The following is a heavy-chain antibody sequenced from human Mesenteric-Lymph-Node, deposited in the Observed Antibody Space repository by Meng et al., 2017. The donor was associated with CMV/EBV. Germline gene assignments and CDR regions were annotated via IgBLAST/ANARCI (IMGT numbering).Heavy chain of an antibody. V-gene: IGHV4-39*07. J-gene: IGHJ4*02. D-gene: IGHD3-3*01. CDR2: IYYSGST. CDR3: ARAPDYDFWSGPFDY. CDR1: GGSISSSSYY. Sequence: SETLSLTCTVSGGSISSSSYYWGWIRQPPGTGLEWIGSIYYSGSTYYNPSLKSRVTISVDTSKNQFSLKLSSVTAADTAVYYCARAPDYDFWSGPFDYWGQGTLVTVSS.